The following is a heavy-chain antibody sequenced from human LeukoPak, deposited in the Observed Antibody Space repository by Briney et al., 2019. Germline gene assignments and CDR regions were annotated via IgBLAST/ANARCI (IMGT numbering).Heavy chain of an antibody. D-gene: IGHD6-13*01. CDR1: GYTFTSYV. CDR2: ISAYNCNT. J-gene: IGHJ5*02. CDR3: ARDPRQRSSRPNWFVP. Sequence: SVKVSCKASGYTFTSYVISWVRQAPGQGLEWMGWISAYNCNTTYAQKLQGRVTMTTDTSTSTAYMELRSLRSDDTAVYYCARDPRQRSSRPNWFVPRGQGTLVTVSS. V-gene: IGHV1-18*01.